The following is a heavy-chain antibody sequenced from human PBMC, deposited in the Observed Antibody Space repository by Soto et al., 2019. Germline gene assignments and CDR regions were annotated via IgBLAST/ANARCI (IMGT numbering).Heavy chain of an antibody. J-gene: IGHJ5*02. CDR3: ARDWRSITMVRDGFDP. V-gene: IGHV1-18*01. D-gene: IGHD3-10*01. Sequence: QVQLVQSGAEVKKPGASVKVSCKASGYTFTSYGISWVRQAPGQGLEWMGWISAYNGNTNYAQTLQGRVTMTTDTSTSTADMELRSLRSDDTAVYYCARDWRSITMVRDGFDPWGQGNLVTVSS. CDR2: ISAYNGNT. CDR1: GYTFTSYG.